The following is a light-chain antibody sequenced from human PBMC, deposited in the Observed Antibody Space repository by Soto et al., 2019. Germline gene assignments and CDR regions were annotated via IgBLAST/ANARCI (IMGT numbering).Light chain of an antibody. Sequence: DIQMTQSPSSLSASVGDRVTITCRASQSISSYLNWYQQKPGKAPKLLIYAASSLQSGVPSRFSGSGSGTDFTLTISSLQPEDFVTYYCQQSYSTPYTFGQGTQLEIK. CDR2: AAS. CDR3: QQSYSTPYT. CDR1: QSISSY. V-gene: IGKV1-39*01. J-gene: IGKJ2*01.